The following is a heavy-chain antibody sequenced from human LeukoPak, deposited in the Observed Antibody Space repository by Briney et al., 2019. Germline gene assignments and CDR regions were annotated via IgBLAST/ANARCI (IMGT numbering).Heavy chain of an antibody. D-gene: IGHD2-21*02. CDR3: TRVVVPYQSRYCGGDCYYFDY. Sequence: PGGSLRLSCTASGFTFGDYAMSWFRQAPGKGLEWVGFIRSKAYGGTTEYAASVKGRFTISRDDSKSIAYLQMNSLKTEDTAVYYCTRVVVPYQSRYCGGDCYYFDYWGQGTLVTVSS. J-gene: IGHJ4*02. CDR1: GFTFGDYA. CDR2: IRSKAYGGTT. V-gene: IGHV3-49*03.